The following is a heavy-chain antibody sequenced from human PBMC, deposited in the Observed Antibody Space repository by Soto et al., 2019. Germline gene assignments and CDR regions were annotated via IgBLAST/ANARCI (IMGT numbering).Heavy chain of an antibody. D-gene: IGHD6-19*01. J-gene: IGHJ4*02. V-gene: IGHV4-4*02. CDR3: ARDAVFAVAGYPT. Sequence: PSETLSLTCAVSSGSISSSNWWSWVRQPPGKGLEWIGEIYHSGSTNYNPSLKSRVTISVDKSKNQFSLKLSSVTAADTAVYYCARDAVFAVAGYPTWGQGTLVTVSS. CDR1: SGSISSSNW. CDR2: IYHSGST.